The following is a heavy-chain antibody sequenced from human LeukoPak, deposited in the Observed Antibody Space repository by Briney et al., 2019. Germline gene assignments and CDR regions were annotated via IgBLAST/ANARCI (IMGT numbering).Heavy chain of an antibody. V-gene: IGHV5-51*01. Sequence: GESLKISCKGSGYSFTSYWIGWVRQMPGKGLEWMGIIYPGDSDTRYSPSFQGQVTISADKSISTAYLQWSSLKASDTAMYYCARHRGYGDYGPGYYYYYGMDVWAKGPRSPSP. CDR1: GYSFTSYW. CDR2: IYPGDSDT. D-gene: IGHD4-17*01. J-gene: IGHJ6*02. CDR3: ARHRGYGDYGPGYYYYYGMDV.